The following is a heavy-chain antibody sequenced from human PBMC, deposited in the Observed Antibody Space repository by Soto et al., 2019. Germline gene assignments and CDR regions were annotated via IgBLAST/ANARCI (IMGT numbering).Heavy chain of an antibody. CDR3: ARAPILVGETTYEHYFEH. V-gene: IGHV1-69*13. D-gene: IGHD2-21*01. Sequence: SVKVSCKASGGTFSNFVISWVRQAPGQGLEWMGGNSPIFGTANYAQKFQGRVTIIADESTDTTYMELTSLRSEDTAVYYCARAPILVGETTYEHYFEHWGQGTLVTVPS. CDR2: NSPIFGTA. J-gene: IGHJ4*02. CDR1: GGTFSNFV.